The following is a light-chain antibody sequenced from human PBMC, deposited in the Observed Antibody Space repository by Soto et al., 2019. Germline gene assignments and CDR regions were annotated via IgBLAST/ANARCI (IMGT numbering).Light chain of an antibody. CDR3: QQRSQWPPLT. V-gene: IGKV3-11*01. Sequence: IVLTQPPGTLPLSPGEITTLSCRASQSISNYLAWYQHMPGQAPRLLISDASKRAPGVPARFSGSGSATDFPLTISSLEPEDFAVYYCQQRSQWPPLTFGGGTTLQIK. J-gene: IGKJ4*01. CDR1: QSISNY. CDR2: DAS.